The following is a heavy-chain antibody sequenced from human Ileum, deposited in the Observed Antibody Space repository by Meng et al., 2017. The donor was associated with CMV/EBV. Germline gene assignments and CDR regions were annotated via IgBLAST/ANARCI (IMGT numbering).Heavy chain of an antibody. D-gene: IGHD3-22*01. Sequence: QAQRQGSAPGLVKPPQPLSLTCPVSCASISSSDYYWSWVRQPPGKGLEWIGYIHYSGSTYYNPSLKSRVTISEDTSKNQFSLKLNSVTAADTAVYYCARASYYDSSYFDNWGQGTLVTVSS. V-gene: IGHV4-30-4*08. CDR3: ARASYYDSSYFDN. CDR2: IHYSGST. CDR1: CASISSSDYY. J-gene: IGHJ4*02.